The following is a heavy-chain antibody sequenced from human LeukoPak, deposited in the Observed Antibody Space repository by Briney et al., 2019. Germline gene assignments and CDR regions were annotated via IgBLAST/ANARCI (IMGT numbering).Heavy chain of an antibody. D-gene: IGHD3-10*01. CDR3: ARGEADYYGSGSYFGAFDI. CDR2: INWNGGST. J-gene: IGHJ3*02. CDR1: GFTFDDYG. V-gene: IGHV3-20*04. Sequence: PGGSLRLSCAASGFTFDDYGMSWVRQAPGKGLEWVSGINWNGGSTGYADSVKGRFTISRDNAKNSLYLQTNSLRAEDTALYYCARGEADYYGSGSYFGAFDIWGQGTMVTVSS.